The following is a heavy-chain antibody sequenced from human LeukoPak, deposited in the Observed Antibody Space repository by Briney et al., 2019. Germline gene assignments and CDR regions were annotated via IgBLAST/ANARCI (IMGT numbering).Heavy chain of an antibody. D-gene: IGHD5-24*01. J-gene: IGHJ4*02. CDR3: AXXXXGYNFGPPLPFDY. CDR2: INHSGST. Sequence: PSETLSLTCAVYGGSFSGYYWSWIRQPPGKGLEWIGEINHSGSTNYNPSLKSRVTISVDTSKNQFSLKLSSVTAADTAVYYCAXXXXGYNFGPPLPFDYWGQGTLVTVSS. CDR1: GGSFSGYY. V-gene: IGHV4-34*01.